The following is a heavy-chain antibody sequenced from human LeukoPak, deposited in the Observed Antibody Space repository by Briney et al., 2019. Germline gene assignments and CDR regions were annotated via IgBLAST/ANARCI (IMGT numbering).Heavy chain of an antibody. CDR2: ISAYNGNT. CDR1: GYTFTSYG. CDR3: ARADCSGGSCYSDDAFDI. Sequence: KPGASVKVSCKASGYTFTSYGISWVRQAPGQGLEWVGWISAYNGNTNYAQKLQGRVTMTTDTSTSTAYMELRSLRSDDTAVYYCARADCSGGSCYSDDAFDIWGQGTMVTVSS. D-gene: IGHD2-15*01. V-gene: IGHV1-18*01. J-gene: IGHJ3*02.